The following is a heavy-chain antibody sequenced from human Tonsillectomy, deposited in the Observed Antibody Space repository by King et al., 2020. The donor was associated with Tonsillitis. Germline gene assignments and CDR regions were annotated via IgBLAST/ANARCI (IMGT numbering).Heavy chain of an antibody. CDR1: GGTFSSYA. CDR3: ARDGDIVVVVAATLGWFDP. V-gene: IGHV1-69*09. CDR2: IIPILGIA. J-gene: IGHJ5*02. Sequence: QLVQSGAEVKKPGSSVKVSCKASGGTFSSYAISWVRQAPGQGLEWMGRIIPILGIANYAQKFQGRVTITADKSTSTAYMELSSLRSEDTAVDYCARDGDIVVVVAATLGWFDPWGQGPLVTVSS. D-gene: IGHD2-15*01.